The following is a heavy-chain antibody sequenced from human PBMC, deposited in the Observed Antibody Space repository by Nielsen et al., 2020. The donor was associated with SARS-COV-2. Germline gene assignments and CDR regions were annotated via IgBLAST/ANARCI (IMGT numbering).Heavy chain of an antibody. CDR2: IKEDGSVK. J-gene: IGHJ4*02. V-gene: IGHV3-7*03. D-gene: IGHD2-15*01. Sequence: GGSLRLSCAGSGFTLSYYWMTWVRQAPGKGLEWVANIKEDGSVKYYVDSVKGRFTISRDNAKNLVFLQMNSLRAEDTAVYYCAKLVRYCSGGSCRPHYFDYWGQGTLVTVSS. CDR3: AKLVRYCSGGSCRPHYFDY. CDR1: GFTLSYYW.